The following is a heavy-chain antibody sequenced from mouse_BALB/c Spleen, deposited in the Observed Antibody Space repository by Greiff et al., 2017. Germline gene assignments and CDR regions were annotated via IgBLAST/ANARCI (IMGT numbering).Heavy chain of an antibody. CDR1: GYTFTSYY. D-gene: IGHD1-1*01. CDR2: INPSNGGT. Sequence: VQLQQSGAELVKPGASVKLSCKASGYTFTSYYMYWVKQRPGQGLEWIGEINPSNGGTNFNEKFKSKATLTVDKSSSTAYMQLSSLTSEDSAVYYCTRSEYYGSSFAYWGQGTLVTVSA. J-gene: IGHJ3*01. CDR3: TRSEYYGSSFAY. V-gene: IGHV1S81*02.